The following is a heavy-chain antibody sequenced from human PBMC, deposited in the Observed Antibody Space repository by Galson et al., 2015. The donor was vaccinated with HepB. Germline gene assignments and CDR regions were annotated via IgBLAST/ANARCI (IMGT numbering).Heavy chain of an antibody. Sequence: SLRLSCAASGFTFSSYSMNWVRQAPGKGLEWVSSISSSSSYIYYADSVKGRFTISRDNAKNSLYLQMNSLRAEDTAVYYCARAADIVVVPAAPRHYYYYGMDVWGQGTTVTVSS. CDR3: ARAADIVVVPAAPRHYYYYGMDV. D-gene: IGHD2-2*01. CDR1: GFTFSSYS. CDR2: ISSSSSYI. J-gene: IGHJ6*02. V-gene: IGHV3-21*01.